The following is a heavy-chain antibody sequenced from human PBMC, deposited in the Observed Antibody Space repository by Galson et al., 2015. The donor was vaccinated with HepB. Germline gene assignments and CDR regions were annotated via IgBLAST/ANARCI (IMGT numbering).Heavy chain of an antibody. J-gene: IGHJ4*02. Sequence: SLRLSCAASGFTFSCYGMHWVRQAPGKGLEWVAFIRYDGSNKYYADSVKGRFTISRDNSKNTLYLQMNSLRAEDTAVYYCAKDLYDYVWGSYRYLDYWGQGTLVTVSS. D-gene: IGHD3-16*02. V-gene: IGHV3-30*02. CDR3: AKDLYDYVWGSYRYLDY. CDR2: IRYDGSNK. CDR1: GFTFSCYG.